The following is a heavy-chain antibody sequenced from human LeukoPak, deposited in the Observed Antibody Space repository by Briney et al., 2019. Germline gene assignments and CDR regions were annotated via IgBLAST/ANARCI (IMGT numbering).Heavy chain of an antibody. D-gene: IGHD3-10*01. V-gene: IGHV4-4*02. CDR3: ARLSPLSRYYGSGSYYFDY. J-gene: IGHJ4*02. CDR2: IYHSGST. CDR1: GGSISSSNW. Sequence: PSGTLSLTCAVSGGSISSSNWWSWVRQPPGKGLEWIGEIYHSGSTNYNPSLKSRVTISVDKSKNQFSLKLSSVTATDTAVYYCARLSPLSRYYGSGSYYFDYWGQGTLVTVSS.